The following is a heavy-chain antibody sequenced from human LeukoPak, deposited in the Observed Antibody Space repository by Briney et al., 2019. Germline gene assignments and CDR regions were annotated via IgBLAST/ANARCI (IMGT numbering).Heavy chain of an antibody. CDR2: IKQDGSEK. V-gene: IGHV3-7*01. CDR3: ARWATSHDF. CDR1: GFTLSNYW. J-gene: IGHJ4*02. Sequence: GGSLRLSCAGSGFTLSNYWISWIRQAPGKGLEWVANIKQDGSEKYYVDSVTGRFTISRDNANNSLYLQMISLRTEDTAVYYCARWATSHDFWGQGTLVTVSS.